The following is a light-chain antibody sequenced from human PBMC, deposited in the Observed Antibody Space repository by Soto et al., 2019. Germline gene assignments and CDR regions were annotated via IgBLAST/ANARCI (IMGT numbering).Light chain of an antibody. CDR2: GAS. V-gene: IGKV3-20*01. CDR1: QVIGSRY. Sequence: EIVMTQSPGTLSLSPGERATISCRASQVIGSRYLAWYHQKSGQAPRLLIYGASSRATGIPDRFSGSGSGTDFTLTISRLEPEDFGVYYSQQFGSSIPHTFGQGTKLEIK. J-gene: IGKJ2*01. CDR3: QQFGSSIPHT.